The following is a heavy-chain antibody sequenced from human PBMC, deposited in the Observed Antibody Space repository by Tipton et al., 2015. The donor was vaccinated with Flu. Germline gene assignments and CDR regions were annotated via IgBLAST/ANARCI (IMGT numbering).Heavy chain of an antibody. D-gene: IGHD3-22*01. V-gene: IGHV4-59*01. Sequence: TLSLTCTVSGGSISSYHWSWIRQPPGKGLEWIAYVYNSGSSNYTPSLKSRVTISVVTSKNQFSLKLSSVTAADTAVYYCARAGGGYSFDYWGQGTLVTVSS. CDR1: GGSISSYH. J-gene: IGHJ4*02. CDR3: ARAGGGYSFDY. CDR2: VYNSGSS.